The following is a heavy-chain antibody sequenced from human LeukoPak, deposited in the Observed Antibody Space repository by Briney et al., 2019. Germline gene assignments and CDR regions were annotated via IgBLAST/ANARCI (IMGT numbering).Heavy chain of an antibody. CDR3: ARDLGGYSYYYMDV. D-gene: IGHD3-16*01. Sequence: SETLSLTCTVSGGSLRSYYWGGIRQPAGKGLEWIGRIYTSGGTNYNPSLKSRVTISVDKSRKQFSLQLSSVTAADTAVYYCARDLGGYSYYYMDVWAKGTTVTVSS. CDR1: GGSLRSYY. J-gene: IGHJ6*03. V-gene: IGHV4-4*07. CDR2: IYTSGGT.